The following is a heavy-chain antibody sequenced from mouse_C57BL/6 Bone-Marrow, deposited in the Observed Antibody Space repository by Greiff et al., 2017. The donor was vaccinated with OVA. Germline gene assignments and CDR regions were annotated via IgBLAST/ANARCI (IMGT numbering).Heavy chain of an antibody. CDR1: GYTFTSYW. Sequence: QVQLQQSGAELVRPGTSVKLSCKASGYTFTSYWMHWVKQRPGQGLEWIGVIDPSDSYTNYNQKFKGKATLTVDTSSSTAYMQLSSLTSEDSAVYYSAKELLHGGSFDYSGEGTTLTVSS. D-gene: IGHD1-1*01. CDR3: AKELLHGGSFDY. V-gene: IGHV1-59*01. J-gene: IGHJ2*01. CDR2: IDPSDSYT.